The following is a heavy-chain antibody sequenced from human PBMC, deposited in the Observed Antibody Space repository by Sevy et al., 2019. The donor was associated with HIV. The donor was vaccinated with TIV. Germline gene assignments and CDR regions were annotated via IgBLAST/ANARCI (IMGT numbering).Heavy chain of an antibody. J-gene: IGHJ4*02. Sequence: GGSLRLSCAASGFTFSSYWMHWVRQAPGKGLVWVSRINSDGSSTSYADSVKGRFTISRDNAKNTLCLQMNSLRAEDTAVYYCARVADYYGSGSYYTIFDYWGQGTLVTVSS. CDR3: ARVADYYGSGSYYTIFDY. V-gene: IGHV3-74*01. CDR1: GFTFSSYW. D-gene: IGHD3-10*01. CDR2: INSDGSST.